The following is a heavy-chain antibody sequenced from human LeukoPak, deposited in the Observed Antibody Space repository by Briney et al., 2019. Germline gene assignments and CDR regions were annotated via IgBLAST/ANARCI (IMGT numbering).Heavy chain of an antibody. V-gene: IGHV3-21*01. CDR2: ISSSSSYT. D-gene: IGHD4-17*01. CDR3: ASRSDYGGY. J-gene: IGHJ4*02. Sequence: GGSLRLSCAASGFTFSSYNMNWVRQAPGKGLEWVSSISSSSSYTFYADSVKGRFTISRDNAKNSLYLQMNSLRAEDTAVYYCASRSDYGGYWGQGTLVTVSS. CDR1: GFTFSSYN.